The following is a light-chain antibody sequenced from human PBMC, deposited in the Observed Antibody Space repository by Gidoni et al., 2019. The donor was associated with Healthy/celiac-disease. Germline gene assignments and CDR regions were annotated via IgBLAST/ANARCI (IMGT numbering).Light chain of an antibody. CDR3: QQYDNIPLT. CDR1: QDISNY. V-gene: IGKV1-33*01. CDR2: DAS. J-gene: IGKJ4*01. Sequence: DIQMTHSPSSLSASVGDRVTITCQASQDISNYLNWYQQKPGKAPKLLIYDASNLETGGPSRFSGSGAGTDFTFTISSLQQEDIATYYCQQYDNIPLTFGGGTKVEIK.